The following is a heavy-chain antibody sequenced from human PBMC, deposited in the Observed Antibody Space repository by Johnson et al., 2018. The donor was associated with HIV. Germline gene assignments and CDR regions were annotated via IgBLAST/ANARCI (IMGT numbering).Heavy chain of an antibody. CDR1: GFTFSSYA. J-gene: IGHJ3*01. CDR3: AKSSG. CDR2: ISWNSGSI. V-gene: IGHV3-23*04. Sequence: VQLVESGGGLVPPGGSLRLSCAASGFTFSSYAMSWVRQAPGKGLEWVSGISWNSGSIGYADSVKGRFTISRDNAKNSLYLQMNSLRAEDTAVYYCAKSSGWGQGTMVTVSS. D-gene: IGHD6-19*01.